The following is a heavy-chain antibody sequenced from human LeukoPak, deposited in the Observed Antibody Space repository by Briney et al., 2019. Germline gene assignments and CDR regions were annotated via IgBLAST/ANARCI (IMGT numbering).Heavy chain of an antibody. CDR1: GYTFTSYG. D-gene: IGHD3-3*01. V-gene: IGHV1-18*01. CDR2: ISAYNGNT. J-gene: IGHJ4*02. Sequence: GASVKVSCKASGYTFTSYGISWVRQAPGQGLEWMGWISAYNGNTNYAQKLQGRVTMTTDTSTSTAYMELRSLRSDDTAVYYCARVDFPIITIFGVVKIGIFDYWGQGTLVTVSS. CDR3: ARVDFPIITIFGVVKIGIFDY.